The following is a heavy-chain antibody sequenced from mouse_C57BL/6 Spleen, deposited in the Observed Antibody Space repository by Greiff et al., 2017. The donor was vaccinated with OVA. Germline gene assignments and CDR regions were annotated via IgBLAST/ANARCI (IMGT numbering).Heavy chain of an antibody. J-gene: IGHJ4*01. V-gene: IGHV7-3*01. Sequence: EVKLQESGGGLVQPGGSLSLSCAASGFTFTDYYMSWVRQPPGKALEWLGFIRNKANGYTTEYSASVNGRFTISRDNSQSILYLQMNALRAEDSATYYCARFPPPTVSYAMDYWGQGTSVTVSS. D-gene: IGHD1-1*01. CDR3: ARFPPPTVSYAMDY. CDR2: IRNKANGYTT. CDR1: GFTFTDYY.